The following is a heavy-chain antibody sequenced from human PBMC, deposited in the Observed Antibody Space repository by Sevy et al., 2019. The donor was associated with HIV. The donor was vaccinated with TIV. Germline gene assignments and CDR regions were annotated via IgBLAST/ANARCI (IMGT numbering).Heavy chain of an antibody. D-gene: IGHD3-9*01. J-gene: IGHJ4*02. CDR1: GFTFSSYS. Sequence: GGSLRLSCAASGFTFSSYSMNWVRQAPGKGLEWVSSISSSSSYIYYADSVKGRFTISRDNAKNSLYLQMNSLRAEDTAVYYCARGDILTGYPVWGQGTLVTVSS. CDR3: ARGDILTGYPV. CDR2: ISSSSSYI. V-gene: IGHV3-21*01.